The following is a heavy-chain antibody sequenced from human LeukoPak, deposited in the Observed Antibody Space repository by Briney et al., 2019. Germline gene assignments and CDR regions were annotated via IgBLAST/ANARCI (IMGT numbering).Heavy chain of an antibody. Sequence: GGSLRLSCAASGFTFSSYAMSWVRQAPGKGLEWVSAISGSGGSTYYADSVKGRFTISRDDSKNTLYLQMNSLRAEDTATYYCAKGYYFDILSGYSSLDSWGQGTLVTVSS. D-gene: IGHD3-9*01. V-gene: IGHV3-23*01. J-gene: IGHJ4*02. CDR2: ISGSGGST. CDR3: AKGYYFDILSGYSSLDS. CDR1: GFTFSSYA.